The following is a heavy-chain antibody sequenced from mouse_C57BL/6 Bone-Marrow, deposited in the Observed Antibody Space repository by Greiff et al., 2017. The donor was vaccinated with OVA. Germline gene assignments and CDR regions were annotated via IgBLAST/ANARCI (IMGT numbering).Heavy chain of an antibody. Sequence: VQLQQSGPELVKPGASVKIPCKASGYTFTDYNMAWVKQSHGKSLEWIGDINPNNGGTIYNQKFKGKATLTVDKSSSTAYMELRSLTSEDTAVYYCARGGRIFYYGSSFAMDYWGQGTSVTVSS. V-gene: IGHV1-18*01. CDR2: INPNNGGT. CDR1: GYTFTDYN. J-gene: IGHJ4*01. CDR3: ARGGRIFYYGSSFAMDY. D-gene: IGHD1-1*01.